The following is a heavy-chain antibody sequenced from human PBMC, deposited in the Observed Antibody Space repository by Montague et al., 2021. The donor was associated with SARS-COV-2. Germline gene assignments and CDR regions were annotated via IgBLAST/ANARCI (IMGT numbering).Heavy chain of an antibody. V-gene: IGHV4-4*02. Sequence: SETLSLTCAVSGGSISSSHWWSWVRQPPGKGLEWIGEIYHSGSTNYNPSLKSRVTISIDKSKNQISLKLSSVTAADTAVYYCARECRTYGYGGQYWYFDLWGRGTLVTVSS. CDR2: IYHSGST. J-gene: IGHJ2*01. CDR3: ARECRTYGYGGQYWYFDL. CDR1: GGSISSSHW. D-gene: IGHD3-10*01.